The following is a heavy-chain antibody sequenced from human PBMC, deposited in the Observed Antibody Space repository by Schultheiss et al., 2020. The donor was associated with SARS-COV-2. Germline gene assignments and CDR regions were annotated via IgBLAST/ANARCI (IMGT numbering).Heavy chain of an antibody. CDR2: IYPGDSDI. Sequence: GESLKISCKGYGYSFTSYWMGWVRQMPGKGLEWMGSIYPGDSDIRYSPSFQGQVTISADKSISTAYLQWSGLEASDTAVYFCARGGSDWFDPWGQGTLVTVSS. CDR1: GYSFTSYW. J-gene: IGHJ5*02. CDR3: ARGGSDWFDP. V-gene: IGHV5-51*01. D-gene: IGHD3-10*01.